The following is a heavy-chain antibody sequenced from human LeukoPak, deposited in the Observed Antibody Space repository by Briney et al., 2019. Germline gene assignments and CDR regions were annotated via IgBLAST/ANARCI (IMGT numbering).Heavy chain of an antibody. V-gene: IGHV3-21*01. CDR2: ITSSSSYI. Sequence: GGPLRLSCAASGFTFSSYRMNWVRQAPGQGLQWVSSITSSSSYISYADSVKGRFTISRDNAESSLYLQMNSLRAEDTAVYYCATGAGHYFDNWGQGTLVTVSS. CDR3: ATGAGHYFDN. CDR1: GFTFSSYR. J-gene: IGHJ4*02.